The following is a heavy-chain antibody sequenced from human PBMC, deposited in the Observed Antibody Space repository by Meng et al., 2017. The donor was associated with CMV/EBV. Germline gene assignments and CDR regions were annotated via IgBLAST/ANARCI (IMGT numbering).Heavy chain of an antibody. Sequence: INLKDSGPTLVKPTQTLTLTCTFSGFSLSTSGVGVGWIRQPPGKALEWLALIYWDDDKRYSPSLKSRLTITKDTSKNQVVLTMTNMDPVDTATYYCAHRGRIAAAGTDWFDPWGQGTLVTVSS. CDR3: AHRGRIAAAGTDWFDP. J-gene: IGHJ5*02. V-gene: IGHV2-5*02. CDR1: GFSLSTSGVG. D-gene: IGHD6-13*01. CDR2: IYWDDDK.